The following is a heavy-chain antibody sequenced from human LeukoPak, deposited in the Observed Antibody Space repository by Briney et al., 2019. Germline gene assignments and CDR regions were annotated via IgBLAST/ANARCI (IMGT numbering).Heavy chain of an antibody. V-gene: IGHV1-46*01. Sequence: ASVQVSFTASAYTFTSNYFRWVRQPPAQGLEWMGIINPIGGSPTYAQKFQGRVTMTRDMSTSTLYMELSSLRSEDTAVYYCARRDGYNSGFDYWGQGALVTVSS. CDR1: AYTFTSNY. CDR2: INPIGGSP. D-gene: IGHD5-24*01. J-gene: IGHJ4*02. CDR3: ARRDGYNSGFDY.